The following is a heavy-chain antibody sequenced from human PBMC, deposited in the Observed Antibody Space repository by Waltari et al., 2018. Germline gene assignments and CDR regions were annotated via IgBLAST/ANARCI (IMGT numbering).Heavy chain of an antibody. J-gene: IGHJ4*02. CDR2: IYYSGST. V-gene: IGHV4-59*01. CDR1: GGSLSSYY. CDR3: ARGLRYYDSSGYYQY. D-gene: IGHD3-22*01. Sequence: QVQLQESGPGLVKPSETLSLTCTVSGGSLSSYYWSWIRQPPGKGLEWIGYIYYSGSTNYNPSLKSRVTISVDTSKNQFSLKLSSVTAADTAVYYCARGLRYYDSSGYYQYWGQGTLVTVSS.